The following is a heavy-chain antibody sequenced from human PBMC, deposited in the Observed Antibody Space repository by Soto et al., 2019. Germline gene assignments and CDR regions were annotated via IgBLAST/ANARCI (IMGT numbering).Heavy chain of an antibody. V-gene: IGHV3-33*01. Sequence: PGGSLRLSCAASGFTFSSYAMHWVRQAPGKGLEWVAYICYDGSNIFYADSVKGRFTISRDNAKNSLYLQMNSLRDEDTAVYYCAREVDYYGSGSYYPAPYAFDIWGQGTMVTVSS. D-gene: IGHD3-10*01. CDR1: GFTFSSYA. J-gene: IGHJ3*02. CDR3: AREVDYYGSGSYYPAPYAFDI. CDR2: ICYDGSNI.